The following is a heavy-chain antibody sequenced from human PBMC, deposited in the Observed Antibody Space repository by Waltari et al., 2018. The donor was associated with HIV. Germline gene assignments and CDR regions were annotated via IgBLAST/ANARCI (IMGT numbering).Heavy chain of an antibody. Sequence: EVQLVESGGGLVQPGGSLRLSCAASGFTFRNYGRSWVRQAPGKGLEWVANIKQEGSEKDYVDSVKGRFTISRDNAKNSLYLQMNSLRAEDTAVYYCARVSGGGFDYWGQGTLVTVSS. V-gene: IGHV3-7*01. J-gene: IGHJ4*02. CDR2: IKQEGSEK. CDR3: ARVSGGGFDY. D-gene: IGHD3-16*01. CDR1: GFTFRNYG.